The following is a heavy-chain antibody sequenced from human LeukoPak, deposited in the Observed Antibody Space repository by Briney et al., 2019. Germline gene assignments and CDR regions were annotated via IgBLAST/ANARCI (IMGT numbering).Heavy chain of an antibody. J-gene: IGHJ4*02. D-gene: IGHD4-17*01. CDR1: GFTFSSYE. V-gene: IGHV3-48*03. CDR2: ISSSGSTI. Sequence: PGGPLRLSCTASGFTFSSYEMNWVRQAPGKGLEWVSYISSSGSTIYYADSVKGRFTISRDNAKNSLYLQMDSLRAEDTAVYYCAREGGNYYGDYDDYWGQGTLVIVSS. CDR3: AREGGNYYGDYDDY.